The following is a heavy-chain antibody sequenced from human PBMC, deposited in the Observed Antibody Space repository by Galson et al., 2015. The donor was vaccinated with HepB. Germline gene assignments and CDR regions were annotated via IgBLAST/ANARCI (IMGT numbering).Heavy chain of an antibody. CDR1: GFTFSSYA. D-gene: IGHD3-16*01. Sequence: SLRLSCAASGFTFSSYAMSWVRQAPGKGLEWVSDISGSGGSTDYADSVNGRFTISRDNSKNTLYLQMNSLRAEDTAVYYCAKASETSSWGLMAYDYWGQGTLVTVSS. V-gene: IGHV3-23*01. CDR3: AKASETSSWGLMAYDY. CDR2: ISGSGGST. J-gene: IGHJ4*02.